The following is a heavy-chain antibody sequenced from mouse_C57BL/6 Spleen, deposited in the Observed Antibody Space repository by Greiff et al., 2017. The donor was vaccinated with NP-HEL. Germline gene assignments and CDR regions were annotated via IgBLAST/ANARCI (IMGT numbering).Heavy chain of an antibody. D-gene: IGHD2-4*01. CDR2: IKPGSGGT. CDR1: GYAFTNYV. J-gene: IGHJ4*01. V-gene: IGHV1-54*01. CDR3: ARSDNDFYAMDF. Sequence: QVQLQQSGAELVRPGTSVKVPCKASGYAFTNYVIDWIRQRPGQGLEWIGVIKPGSGGTIFNEKFKGKTTLTAERSSSTAYMQLSSLTSEDSAVYFGARSDNDFYAMDFWGQGTSVTVSS.